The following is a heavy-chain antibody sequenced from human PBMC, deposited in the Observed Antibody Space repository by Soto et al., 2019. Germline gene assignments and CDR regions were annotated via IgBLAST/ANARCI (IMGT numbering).Heavy chain of an antibody. Sequence: GGSLRLSCVASGFTFSSYAMSWVRQAPGKGLEWVSAISGSAGSTYHADSVKGRFTISRDNSKNTLYLQMNSLRAEDTAVYYCAKGLRSGADGMGVWAQETTVTAS. V-gene: IGHV3-23*01. J-gene: IGHJ6*02. D-gene: IGHD7-27*01. CDR3: AKGLRSGADGMGV. CDR1: GFTFSSYA. CDR2: ISGSAGST.